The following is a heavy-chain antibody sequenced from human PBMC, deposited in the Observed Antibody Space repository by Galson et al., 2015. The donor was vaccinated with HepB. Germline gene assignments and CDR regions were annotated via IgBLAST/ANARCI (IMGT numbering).Heavy chain of an antibody. D-gene: IGHD4-11*01. CDR3: ARTPRNFLLSNWYFDL. J-gene: IGHJ2*01. CDR1: GSTFTGYY. CDR2: INPNSGGK. Sequence: SVTVSCKASGSTFTGYYMHWVRQAPGQGLEWMGWINPNSGGKKYAQKFQGRVTVTRDTSISTAYMELSRLKSDDTAVYYCARTPRNFLLSNWYFDLWGRGTLVTVSS. V-gene: IGHV1-2*02.